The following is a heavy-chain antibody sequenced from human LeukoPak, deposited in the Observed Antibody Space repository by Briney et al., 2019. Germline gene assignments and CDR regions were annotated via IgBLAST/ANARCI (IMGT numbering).Heavy chain of an antibody. Sequence: SETLSLTCTVSGGSISSYYWSWIRQPPGKGLEWTGYIYYSGSTNYNPSLKSRVTISVDTSKNQFSLKLSSVTAADTAVYYCARAYSSSWYWFDPWGQGTLVTVSS. CDR2: IYYSGST. CDR1: GGSISSYY. CDR3: ARAYSSSWYWFDP. V-gene: IGHV4-59*08. J-gene: IGHJ5*02. D-gene: IGHD6-13*01.